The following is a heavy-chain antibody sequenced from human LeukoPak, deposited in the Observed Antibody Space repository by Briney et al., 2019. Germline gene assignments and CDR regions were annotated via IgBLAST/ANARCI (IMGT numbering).Heavy chain of an antibody. D-gene: IGHD3-3*01. V-gene: IGHV3-48*01. CDR3: ARDRLLRFLEWLVD. J-gene: IGHJ4*02. CDR2: ISSSSSTI. Sequence: SRGSLRLSCAASGFTFSSYSMNWVRQAPGKGPEWVSYISSSSSTIYYADSVKGRFTIFRDNAKNSLYLQMNSLRAEDTAVYYCARDRLLRFLEWLVDWGQGTLVTVSS. CDR1: GFTFSSYS.